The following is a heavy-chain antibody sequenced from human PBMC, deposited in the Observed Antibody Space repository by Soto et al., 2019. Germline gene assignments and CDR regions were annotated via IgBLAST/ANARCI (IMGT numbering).Heavy chain of an antibody. V-gene: IGHV3-48*02. CDR2: ISSSSSTI. Sequence: EVQLGESGGGLVQPGGSLSLSCEASGFTSSSYSMNWVRQAPGKGLEWVSYISSSSSTINYADSVKGRFTISRDNAKNSLYLQMNSLRDEDTAVYYCARRGNPAEPFDYWGQGTLVTVSS. CDR1: GFTSSSYS. CDR3: ARRGNPAEPFDY. D-gene: IGHD1-1*01. J-gene: IGHJ4*02.